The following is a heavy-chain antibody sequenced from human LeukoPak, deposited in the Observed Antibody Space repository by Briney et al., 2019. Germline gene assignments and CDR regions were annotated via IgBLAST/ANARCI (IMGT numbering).Heavy chain of an antibody. V-gene: IGHV5-51*01. CDR2: IYPDDSDT. CDR3: ARPNITSYYDSRGYDAFDV. D-gene: IGHD3-22*01. J-gene: IGHJ3*01. Sequence: LGESLQISCKGSGYKFNAYWIAWVRQMPGKGLEWMGIIYPDDSDTRYSPSFQGQVTISADKSVSIAYLQWSSLKASDTAMYYCARPNITSYYDSRGYDAFDVWGQGTMVIVSS. CDR1: GYKFNAYW.